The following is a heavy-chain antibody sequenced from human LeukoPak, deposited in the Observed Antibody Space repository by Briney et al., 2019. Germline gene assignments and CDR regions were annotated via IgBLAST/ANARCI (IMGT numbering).Heavy chain of an antibody. V-gene: IGHV1-58*02. Sequence: SVKVSCKGSGSIFSKSAIQWVRQARGQRLEWIGWIVVGSGSINYAQKLQERITITRDMFTSTAYMELSSLTSDDTAVYFCAAGDNDSWSGYYGAPDFWGQGTLVTVSS. CDR2: IVVGSGSI. D-gene: IGHD3-3*01. J-gene: IGHJ4*02. CDR1: GSIFSKSA. CDR3: AAGDNDSWSGYYGAPDF.